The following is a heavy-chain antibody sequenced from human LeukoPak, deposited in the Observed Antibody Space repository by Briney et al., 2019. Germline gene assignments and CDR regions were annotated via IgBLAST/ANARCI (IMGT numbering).Heavy chain of an antibody. CDR2: ISYDGSNK. CDR1: GFTFSSYA. CDR3: AREDGYGDYIDY. V-gene: IGHV3-30-3*01. D-gene: IGHD5-24*01. J-gene: IGHJ4*02. Sequence: PGGSLRLSCAASGFTFSSYAMHWVRQAPGKGLEWVAVISYDGSNKYYADSVKGRFTISRDNSKNTLYLQMNSLRAEDTAVYYCAREDGYGDYIDYWGQGTLVTVSS.